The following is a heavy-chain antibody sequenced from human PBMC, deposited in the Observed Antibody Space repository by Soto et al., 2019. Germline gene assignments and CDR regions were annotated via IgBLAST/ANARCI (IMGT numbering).Heavy chain of an antibody. J-gene: IGHJ4*02. CDR2: IYYSGST. CDR3: AREAGYTNGPYYFDY. CDR1: GGSISSVGYY. Sequence: QVQLQESGPGLVRPSQTLSLTCTVSGGSISSVGYYWTWIRHHPGKGLEWIGYIYYSGSTYYNPSLNSRVTISLDTSKNQFSLKLGSVAAADTAMYYCAREAGYTNGPYYFDYWGQGTQVTVFS. D-gene: IGHD5-18*01. V-gene: IGHV4-31*03.